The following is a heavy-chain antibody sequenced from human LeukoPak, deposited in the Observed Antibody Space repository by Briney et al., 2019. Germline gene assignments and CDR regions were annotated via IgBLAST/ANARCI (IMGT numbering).Heavy chain of an antibody. CDR2: INPNSGGT. D-gene: IGHD3-10*01. CDR3: ARGYYGSGSQPSYNWFDP. V-gene: IGHV1-2*02. J-gene: IGHJ5*02. CDR1: GYTFTSYD. Sequence: GASVKVSCKASGYTFTSYDINWVRQATGQGLEWMGWINPNSGGTNYAQKFQGRVTMTRDTSISTAYMELSRLRSDDTAVYYCARGYYGSGSQPSYNWFDPWGQGTLVTVSS.